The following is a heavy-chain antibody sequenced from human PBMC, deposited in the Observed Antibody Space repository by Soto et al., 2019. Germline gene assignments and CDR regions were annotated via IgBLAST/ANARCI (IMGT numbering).Heavy chain of an antibody. CDR3: AKDPQGDYDAFDI. V-gene: IGHV3-23*01. D-gene: IGHD4-17*01. CDR1: GFTFSSYA. CDR2: ISGNPINT. J-gene: IGHJ3*02. Sequence: EVQLLESGGGLVQPGGSLRLSCAASGFTFSSYAMSWVRQAPGKGLEWVSAISGNPINTYYADSVKGRFTISRDNSQKPLYLQVNSLRAEDTAVSYCAKDPQGDYDAFDIWGQGTMVTVSS.